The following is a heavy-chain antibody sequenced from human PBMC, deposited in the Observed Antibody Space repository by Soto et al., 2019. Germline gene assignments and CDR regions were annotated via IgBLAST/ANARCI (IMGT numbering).Heavy chain of an antibody. J-gene: IGHJ2*01. V-gene: IGHV3-7*05. CDR2: IKQGGSEK. Sequence: EVQLVESGGGLVQPGGSLRLSCEASGFTFTMYWMKWVRQAPGKGLEWVADIKQGGSEKYYVDSVRGRFTISRDNAKNSLYLQMNSLRAEDTALYYCARGGWGRYCDLWGRGTLVTVSS. D-gene: IGHD2-21*02. CDR3: ARGGWGRYCDL. CDR1: GFTFTMYW.